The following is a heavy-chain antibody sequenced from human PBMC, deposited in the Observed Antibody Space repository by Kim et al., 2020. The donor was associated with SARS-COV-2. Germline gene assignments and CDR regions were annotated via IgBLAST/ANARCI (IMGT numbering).Heavy chain of an antibody. CDR3: AIGVSSAWTLRAWFDP. J-gene: IGHJ5*02. Sequence: SETLSLTCVVSGASISSSSCWSWVRQPPGKGLEWIGEVDHSGTTSYNVSLKNRVSILVDKSKNQFSLRLTSVSAADTAVYYCAIGVSSAWTLRAWFDPWGQGTLVTVS. D-gene: IGHD3-22*01. V-gene: IGHV4-4*02. CDR1: GASISSSSC. CDR2: VDHSGTT.